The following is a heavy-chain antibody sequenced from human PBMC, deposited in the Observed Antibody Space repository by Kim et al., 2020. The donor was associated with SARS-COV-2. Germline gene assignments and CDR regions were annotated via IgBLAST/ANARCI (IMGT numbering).Heavy chain of an antibody. CDR3: ARGSGRKFDS. Sequence: ASVKVSCKASGYSLTSYNIHWVRQAPGQRLEWMGWINPGSYNTKYSQEFQGRVTFTRDTSASTVYLELISLGSEDTAVYYCARGSGRKFDSWGQGTLVTVSS. J-gene: IGHJ4*02. D-gene: IGHD6-25*01. CDR1: GYSLTSYN. CDR2: INPGSYNT. V-gene: IGHV1-3*01.